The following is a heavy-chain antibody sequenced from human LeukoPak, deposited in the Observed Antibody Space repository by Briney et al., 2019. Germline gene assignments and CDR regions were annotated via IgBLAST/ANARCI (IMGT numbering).Heavy chain of an antibody. Sequence: SETLSLTCAVYGGSFSGYYWSWIRQPPGKGLEWIGEINHSGSTNYNPSLKSRVTISVDTSKNQFSLKLSSVTAADTAVYYCARGLVVVNRRYYYYMDVWGKGTTVTVSS. J-gene: IGHJ6*03. CDR2: INHSGST. CDR3: ARGLVVVNRRYYYYMDV. D-gene: IGHD3-22*01. V-gene: IGHV4-34*01. CDR1: GGSFSGYY.